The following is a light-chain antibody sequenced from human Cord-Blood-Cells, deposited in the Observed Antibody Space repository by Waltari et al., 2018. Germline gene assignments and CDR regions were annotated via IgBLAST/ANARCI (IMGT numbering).Light chain of an antibody. Sequence: DIQMTQSPSSLSASVGDRVTITCQASPSISSYVMWYQQKPGKAPKMRIYAASSLQTGVPSRFSGSGSETDFTLTISSLQPGDFATYYCQQSYSTPYTFGQGTKLEIK. CDR3: QQSYSTPYT. CDR2: AAS. CDR1: PSISSY. V-gene: IGKV1-39*01. J-gene: IGKJ2*01.